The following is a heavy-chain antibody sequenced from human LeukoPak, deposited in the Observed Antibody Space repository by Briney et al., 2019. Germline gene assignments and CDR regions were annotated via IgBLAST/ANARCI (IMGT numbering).Heavy chain of an antibody. Sequence: SETLSLTCTVSGGSISSGSYYWSWIRQPAGKGLEWIGSIYYSGSTYYNPSLKSRVTISVDTSKNQFSLKLSSVTAADTAVYYCARDRPPREAHYDYVWGSYPYDAFDIWGQGTMVTVSS. J-gene: IGHJ3*02. CDR3: ARDRPPREAHYDYVWGSYPYDAFDI. CDR2: IYYSGST. D-gene: IGHD3-16*02. V-gene: IGHV4-39*07. CDR1: GGSISSGSYY.